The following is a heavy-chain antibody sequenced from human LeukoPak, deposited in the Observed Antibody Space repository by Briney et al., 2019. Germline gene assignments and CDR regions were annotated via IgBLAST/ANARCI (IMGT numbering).Heavy chain of an antibody. J-gene: IGHJ3*01. CDR1: GYTFGAHY. D-gene: IGHD3-22*01. CDR3: ARGMYSSSESFDV. V-gene: IGHV1-2*02. Sequence: GASVKVSCKASGYTFGAHYIHWLRQAPGQGLEDMWWINPSAGDTRFAERSKGRVTLTRDTSTTTVYMELTRLTFGDTAVYFCARGMYSSSESFDVWGQGTMVVVSS. CDR2: INPSAGDT.